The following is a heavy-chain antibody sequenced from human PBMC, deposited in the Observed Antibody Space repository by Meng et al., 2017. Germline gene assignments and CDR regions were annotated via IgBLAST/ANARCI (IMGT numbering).Heavy chain of an antibody. CDR2: ISAYNGNT. CDR3: ARVSHTYYYDSSGYYPSDY. J-gene: IGHJ4*02. CDR1: GYTFTSYG. V-gene: IGHV1-18*01. D-gene: IGHD3-22*01. Sequence: EVVESGAEVKKPGASVKVSCKASGYTFTSYGISWVRQAPGQGLEWMGWISAYNGNTNYTQKLQGRVTMTTDTSTSTAYMELRSLRSDDTAVYYCARVSHTYYYDSSGYYPSDYWGQGTLVTVSS.